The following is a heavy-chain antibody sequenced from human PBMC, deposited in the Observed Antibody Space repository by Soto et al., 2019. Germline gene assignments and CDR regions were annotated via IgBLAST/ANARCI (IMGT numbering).Heavy chain of an antibody. J-gene: IGHJ4*01. CDR1: GFTFTSYA. Sequence: GGSLRLSCAPSGFTFTSYAMNWVRQAPGKGLQWVSGISANGATTYYADSVKGRFTISRDNSKNTLFLQMDSLRVEDTALYYCAKDRGSGYTHDYWGHGTLVTVSS. D-gene: IGHD5-12*01. V-gene: IGHV3-23*01. CDR3: AKDRGSGYTHDY. CDR2: ISANGATT.